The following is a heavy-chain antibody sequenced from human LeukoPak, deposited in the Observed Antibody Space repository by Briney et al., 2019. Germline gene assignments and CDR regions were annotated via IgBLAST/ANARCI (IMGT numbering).Heavy chain of an antibody. CDR2: INPNSGGT. CDR3: ARDLSYYDSSGYFGY. Sequence: ASVKVSCKASGYTFTGYYMHWVRQAPGQGLEWMGWINPNSGGTSYAQKFQGRVTMTRDTSISTAYMELSRLRSDDTAVYYCARDLSYYDSSGYFGYWGQGTLVTVSS. V-gene: IGHV1-2*02. CDR1: GYTFTGYY. J-gene: IGHJ4*02. D-gene: IGHD3-22*01.